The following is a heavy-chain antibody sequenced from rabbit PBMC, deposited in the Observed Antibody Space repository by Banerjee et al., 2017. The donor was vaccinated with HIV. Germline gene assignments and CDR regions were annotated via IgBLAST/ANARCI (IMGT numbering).Heavy chain of an antibody. CDR2: INIATGKS. D-gene: IGHD5-1*01. V-gene: IGHV1S45*01. CDR1: GVSFSDKDV. CDR3: ARADIGRYGSDL. Sequence: QEQLVESGGGLVQPEGSLTLTCKASGVSFSDKDVMCWVRQAPGKGLEWITCINIATGKSVYASWVSGRFTFSKTASTTVTLQMTSLTAADTATYFCARADIGRYGSDLWGQGTLVT. J-gene: IGHJ4*01.